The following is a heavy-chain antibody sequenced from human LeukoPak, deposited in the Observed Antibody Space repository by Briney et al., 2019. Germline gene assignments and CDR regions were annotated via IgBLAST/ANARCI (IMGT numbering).Heavy chain of an antibody. V-gene: IGHV1-8*03. CDR2: MNPNSGNT. Sequence: GSSVKVSCKASGDTFSTYTVNWVRQATGQGLEWMGWMNPNSGNTGYAQKFQGRVTITRNTSISTAYMELSSLRSEDTAVYYCARVPRFGWPPPGWFDPWGQGTLVTVSS. J-gene: IGHJ5*02. D-gene: IGHD6-19*01. CDR3: ARVPRFGWPPPGWFDP. CDR1: GDTFSTYT.